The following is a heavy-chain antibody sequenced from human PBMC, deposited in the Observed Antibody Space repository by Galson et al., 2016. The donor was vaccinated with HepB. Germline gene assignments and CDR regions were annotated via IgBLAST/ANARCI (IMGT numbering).Heavy chain of an antibody. Sequence: ETLSLTCIVYGEAFSGSYWSWIRQPPGKGLEWIGEINQSGTTNYNPSLKSRVTISVDTSKKQFSLRLKSVTAADTAVYYCARRDDYSNPVDYWGQGTLVTVSS. CDR2: INQSGTT. CDR3: ARRDDYSNPVDY. V-gene: IGHV4-34*01. CDR1: GEAFSGSY. J-gene: IGHJ4*02. D-gene: IGHD4-11*01.